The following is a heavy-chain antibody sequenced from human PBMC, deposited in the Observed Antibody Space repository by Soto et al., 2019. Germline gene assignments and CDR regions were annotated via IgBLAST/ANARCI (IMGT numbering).Heavy chain of an antibody. CDR1: GFAFNNLA. CDR2: ISGRGTST. J-gene: IGHJ4*02. Sequence: EVQFLESGGGLAQPGGTLRLSCAASGFAFNNLAMTWFRQAPGKGLGWAPGISGRGTSTYYADSVKGRFTISRDNSKSVVYLEMNSLRTEDTAVYYCARGQGGFCTSGSCYFVYWGQGSLVTVTS. V-gene: IGHV3-23*01. CDR3: ARGQGGFCTSGSCYFVY. D-gene: IGHD2-15*01.